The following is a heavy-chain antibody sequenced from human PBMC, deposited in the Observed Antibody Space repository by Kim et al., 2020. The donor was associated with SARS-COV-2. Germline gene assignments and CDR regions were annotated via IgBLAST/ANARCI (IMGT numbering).Heavy chain of an antibody. CDR1: GFTFSSYS. CDR3: ARDRSEITIFGVVRYGMDV. V-gene: IGHV3-21*01. J-gene: IGHJ6*02. CDR2: ISSSSSYI. D-gene: IGHD3-3*01. Sequence: GESLRLSCAASGFTFSSYSMNWVRQAPGKGLEWVSSISSSSSYIYYADSVKGRFTISRDNAKNSLYLQMNSLRAEDTAVYYCARDRSEITIFGVVRYGMDVWGQGTTVTVSS.